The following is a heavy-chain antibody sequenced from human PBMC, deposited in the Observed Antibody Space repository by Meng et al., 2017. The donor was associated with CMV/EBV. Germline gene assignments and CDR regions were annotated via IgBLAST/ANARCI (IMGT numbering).Heavy chain of an antibody. CDR2: IGTAGDT. CDR3: ARGNGKSYDFWSGYNYYYYGMDV. D-gene: IGHD3-3*01. J-gene: IGHJ6*02. CDR1: GFTLSSYD. V-gene: IGHV3-13*01. Sequence: GGSLRLSCAASGFTLSSYDMHWVRQATGKGLEWASAIGTAGDTYYPGSVKGRFTISRENAKNSLYLQMNSLRAGDTAVYYCARGNGKSYDFWSGYNYYYYGMDVWGQGTTVTVSS.